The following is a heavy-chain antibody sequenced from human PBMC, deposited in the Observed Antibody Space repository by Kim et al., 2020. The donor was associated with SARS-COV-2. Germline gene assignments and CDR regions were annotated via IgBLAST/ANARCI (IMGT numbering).Heavy chain of an antibody. D-gene: IGHD3-22*01. J-gene: IGHJ4*02. CDR2: SSHTGGGS. CDR3: AKGPRDFSGYYSPFDF. V-gene: IGHV3-23*01. CDR1: GFTFRTHA. Sequence: GGSLRLSCAASGFTFRTHALSWVRQAPGKGLEWISTSSHTGGGSYYADSVKGRFTISRDPSQNTLFLHMNSLIVEDTAFYFCAKGPRDFSGYYSPFDFWGRGTLVTVSS.